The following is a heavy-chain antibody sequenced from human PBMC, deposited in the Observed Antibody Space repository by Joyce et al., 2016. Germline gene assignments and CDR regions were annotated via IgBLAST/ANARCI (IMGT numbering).Heavy chain of an antibody. CDR3: TRPLASFFSSGSLSFDS. Sequence: QVQLVQSGAEVKKPGASVKVSCKASGNTFTSFDLNWGRQASGQGREWMGWMNPNSGTTGDAQSFQGRVTMTWNTSISTAYMELSRLTSDDTAVYYCTRPLASFFSSGSLSFDSWGQGTPVTVSS. V-gene: IGHV1-8*01. J-gene: IGHJ4*02. D-gene: IGHD3-10*01. CDR2: MNPNSGTT. CDR1: GNTFTSFD.